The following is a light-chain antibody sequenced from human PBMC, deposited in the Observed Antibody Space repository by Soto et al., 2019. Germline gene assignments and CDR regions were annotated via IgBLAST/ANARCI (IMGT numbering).Light chain of an antibody. CDR1: RRDVGNYNY. CDR3: CSYTGSSNYV. CDR2: DVN. Sequence: GAEGRSGNDCRTGRRRDVGNYNYVSWYQQHPGKAPKVVIYDVNKRPSGVPDRFSGSRSGNTASLTISGLQAEDEADYYCCSYTGSSNYVFGTGTKVTVL. V-gene: IGLV2-11*03. J-gene: IGLJ1*01.